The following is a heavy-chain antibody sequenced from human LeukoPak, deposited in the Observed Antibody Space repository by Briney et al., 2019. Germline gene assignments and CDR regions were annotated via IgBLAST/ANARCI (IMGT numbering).Heavy chain of an antibody. CDR2: ISGSGGAT. D-gene: IGHD3-10*01. V-gene: IGHV3-23*01. Sequence: PGGSLRFSCAASGFTFNTYGMSWVRQAPGKGLEWVSGISGSGGATYYADSVKGRFTVSRDDPHNTLYLQMNSVRAEDTAVYFCARGGVDHYGSGTYYLMYYFDHWGQGALVTVSS. CDR1: GFTFNTYG. CDR3: ARGGVDHYGSGTYYLMYYFDH. J-gene: IGHJ4*02.